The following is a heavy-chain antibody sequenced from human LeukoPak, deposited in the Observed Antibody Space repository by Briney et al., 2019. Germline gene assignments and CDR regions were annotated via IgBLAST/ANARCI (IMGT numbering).Heavy chain of an antibody. Sequence: GASVKVSCKASGYTYTAYYIHWVRQAPGQGLEWMGWINPESGYTKSAQKFQGSVTMTTDTSITTTYMELSRLESGDTAVYYCAGLGITMTDNAFDVWGQGTLVTVSS. CDR2: INPESGYT. J-gene: IGHJ3*01. V-gene: IGHV1-2*02. D-gene: IGHD3-22*01. CDR3: AGLGITMTDNAFDV. CDR1: GYTYTAYY.